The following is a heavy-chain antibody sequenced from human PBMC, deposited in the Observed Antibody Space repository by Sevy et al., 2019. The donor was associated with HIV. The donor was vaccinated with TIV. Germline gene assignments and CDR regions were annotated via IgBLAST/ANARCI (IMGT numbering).Heavy chain of an antibody. J-gene: IGHJ4*02. Sequence: SETLSLTCIVSGDSISSSSYYWGWIRQPPGKGLEWIASISYSGNTYYNPSLKSRTTMSIDTSKNQFFLTLNSVTAPDAVVYYCARSNPYYDFWSGYMTSGYFDFWGPGTLVTVSS. D-gene: IGHD3-3*01. V-gene: IGHV4-39*01. CDR2: ISYSGNT. CDR3: ARSNPYYDFWSGYMTSGYFDF. CDR1: GDSISSSSYY.